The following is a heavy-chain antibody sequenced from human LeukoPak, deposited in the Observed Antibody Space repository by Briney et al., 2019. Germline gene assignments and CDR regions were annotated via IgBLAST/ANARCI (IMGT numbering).Heavy chain of an antibody. CDR3: ARPQYPERSGWPYYLYYVMDV. V-gene: IGHV3-74*01. CDR2: VNSDGSST. D-gene: IGHD6-19*01. CDR1: GFTFSSYW. J-gene: IGHJ6*02. Sequence: GGSLRLSCAASGFTFSSYWMHWVRQAPGKGLVWVSRVNSDGSSTTYADSVKGRFTISRDNAKNTLYLQMNSLRAEDTAVYYCARPQYPERSGWPYYLYYVMDVWGQGTTVTVSS.